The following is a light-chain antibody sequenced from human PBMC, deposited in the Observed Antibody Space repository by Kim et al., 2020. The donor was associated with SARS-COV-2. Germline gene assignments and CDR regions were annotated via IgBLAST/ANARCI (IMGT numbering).Light chain of an antibody. CDR3: QVWDSGVV. CDR2: YDS. Sequence: SYELTQPPSVSVAPGKTARITCGGNNIGSKSVHWYQQKPGQAPVLVIYYDSDRPSGIPERFSGSNSGNTATLTINRVEAGDEADYYCQVWDSGVVFGGGT. J-gene: IGLJ2*01. V-gene: IGLV3-21*04. CDR1: NIGSKS.